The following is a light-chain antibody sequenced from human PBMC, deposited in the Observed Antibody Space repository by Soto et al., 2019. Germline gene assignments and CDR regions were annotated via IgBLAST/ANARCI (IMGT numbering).Light chain of an antibody. J-gene: IGLJ2*01. Sequence: QSALTQPASVYGSPGQSITISCTGTSSDVGSYNYVSWYQQHPGKAPKVLIYDVSNRPSGVSDRFSGSKSGNTASLTISGLQAEDEADYYCSSYTGSNTMVLGGGTKVTVL. V-gene: IGLV2-14*01. CDR2: DVS. CDR3: SSYTGSNTMV. CDR1: SSDVGSYNY.